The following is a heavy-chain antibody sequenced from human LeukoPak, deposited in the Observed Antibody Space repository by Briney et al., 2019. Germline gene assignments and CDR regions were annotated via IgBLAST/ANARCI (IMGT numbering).Heavy chain of an antibody. D-gene: IGHD6-25*01. CDR1: GVSISSGGYY. CDR2: IYYSGSS. Sequence: SETLSLTCTVSGVSISSGGYYWSWIRQHPGKGLEWIGYIYYSGSSYYNPSLKSRIAISVDTSKNQFSLELCSVTAADTAVYYCASQAATTEEPFDFWGQGTLVAVSS. CDR3: ASQAATTEEPFDF. J-gene: IGHJ4*02. V-gene: IGHV4-31*03.